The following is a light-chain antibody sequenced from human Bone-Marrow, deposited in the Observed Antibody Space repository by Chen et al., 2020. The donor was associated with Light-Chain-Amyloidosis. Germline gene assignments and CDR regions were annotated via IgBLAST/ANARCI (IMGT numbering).Light chain of an antibody. CDR3: GTWYRSLTVWR. CDR1: NSNIGINY. V-gene: IGLV1-51*02. CDR2: ENN. Sequence: QSVLTQPPSVSAAPGQKVTISCSGSNSNIGINYVSWYQQHPGTSPKLLIYENNQRPSEIPDRFSGSQSGTSATLGVAGLQTGDEADYYFGTWYRSLTVWRFGGWTKLTVL. J-gene: IGLJ3*02.